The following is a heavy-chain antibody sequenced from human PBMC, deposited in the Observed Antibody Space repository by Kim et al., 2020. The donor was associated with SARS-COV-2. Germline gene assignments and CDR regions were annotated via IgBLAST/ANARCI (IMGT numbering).Heavy chain of an antibody. D-gene: IGHD3-10*01. V-gene: IGHV4-34*01. Sequence: LKSRVTISVDTSKNQFSLKLSSVTAADTAVYYCARGPPRYYYGSGSHFDYWGQGTLVTVSS. CDR3: ARGPPRYYYGSGSHFDY. J-gene: IGHJ4*02.